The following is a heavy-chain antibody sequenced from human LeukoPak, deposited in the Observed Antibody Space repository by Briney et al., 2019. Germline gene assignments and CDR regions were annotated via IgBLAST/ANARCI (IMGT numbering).Heavy chain of an antibody. J-gene: IGHJ4*02. CDR3: AKNAGYSYGLYYFDY. CDR1: GFTFDDYG. V-gene: IGHV3-20*04. D-gene: IGHD5-18*01. Sequence: PGGSLRLSCATSGFTFDDYGMSWVRQAPGKGLEWVSGINWNGGSTGYADSVKGRFTISRDNAKNSLYLQMDSLRAEDSAVYFCAKNAGYSYGLYYFDYWGQGTLVTVSS. CDR2: INWNGGST.